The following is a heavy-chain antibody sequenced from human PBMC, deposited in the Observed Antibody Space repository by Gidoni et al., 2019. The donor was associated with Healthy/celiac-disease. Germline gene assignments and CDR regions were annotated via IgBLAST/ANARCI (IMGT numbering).Heavy chain of an antibody. CDR1: GFPFSSHA. V-gene: IGHV3-23*01. Sequence: EVQLLESGGGLMQPGGSLRLSCAAPGFPFSSHAMSWVRQAPGKGLGWVSAISGAGGSKYYADSVKGRFTISRDNSKNTLYLQMNSLRAEDTAVYYCAKSRGEWLLQWDPSDYWGQGTLVTVSS. D-gene: IGHD5-12*01. J-gene: IGHJ4*02. CDR3: AKSRGEWLLQWDPSDY. CDR2: ISGAGGSK.